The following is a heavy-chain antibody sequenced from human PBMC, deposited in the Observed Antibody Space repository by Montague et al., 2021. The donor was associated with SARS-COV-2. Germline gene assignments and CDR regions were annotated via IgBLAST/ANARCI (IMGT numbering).Heavy chain of an antibody. CDR1: GYTFTGYG. D-gene: IGHD3-10*01. Sequence: SVKVSCKASGYTFTGYGISWVRQAPGQGLEWMGWISAYNGNTDYAQKLQGRVTMTTDTSTSTAYMELRSLRSDDTAVYYCARDDYYGSGSPLSDYGMDVWGQETTVSVSS. V-gene: IGHV1-18*01. CDR3: ARDDYYGSGSPLSDYGMDV. CDR2: ISAYNGNT. J-gene: IGHJ6*02.